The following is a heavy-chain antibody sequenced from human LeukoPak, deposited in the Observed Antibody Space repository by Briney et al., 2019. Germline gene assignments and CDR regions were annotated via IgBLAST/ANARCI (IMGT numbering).Heavy chain of an antibody. CDR3: AKDILSSGWYYYFDY. J-gene: IGHJ4*02. CDR2: ISGSGGST. CDR1: GFSFSSYA. V-gene: IGHV3-23*01. D-gene: IGHD6-19*01. Sequence: GGSLRLSCAASGFSFSSYAMSWVRQAPGKGLEWVSAISGSGGSTYYADSVKGRFTISRDNSKNTLYLQMNSLRAEDTAVYYCAKDILSSGWYYYFDYWGQGTLVTVSS.